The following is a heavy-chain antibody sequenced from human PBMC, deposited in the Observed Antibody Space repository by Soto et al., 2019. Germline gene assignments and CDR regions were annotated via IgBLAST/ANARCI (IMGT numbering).Heavy chain of an antibody. CDR1: GGSFSGYY. J-gene: IGHJ2*01. D-gene: IGHD3-9*01. V-gene: IGHV4-34*01. Sequence: QVQLQQWGAGPLRPLETLSLTCGVSGGSFSGYYWAWIRQSPGKGLEWIGEINDRGSINYNPSLKSRISISVDTFKNPYSLNLRSVTAAGTAVYYCAREGHDILTGPPWVWYFAFWGRGTLVTVSS. CDR3: AREGHDILTGPPWVWYFAF. CDR2: INDRGSI.